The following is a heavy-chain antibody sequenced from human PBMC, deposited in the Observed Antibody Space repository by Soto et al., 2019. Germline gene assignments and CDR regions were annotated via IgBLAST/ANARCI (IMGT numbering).Heavy chain of an antibody. CDR1: GGSISSYY. J-gene: IGHJ4*02. CDR2: IYYSGST. V-gene: IGHV4-59*04. Sequence: SXTLSLTCTVSGGSISSYYWSWIRQPPGKGLEWIGYIYYSGSTYYNPSLKSRVTISVDTSKNQFSLKLSSVTAADTAVYYCARNPYSSRWHFDYWGQGTLVTXSS. CDR3: ARNPYSSRWHFDY. D-gene: IGHD6-19*01.